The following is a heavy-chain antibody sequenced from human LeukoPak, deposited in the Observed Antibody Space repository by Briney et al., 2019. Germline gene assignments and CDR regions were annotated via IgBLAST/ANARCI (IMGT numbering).Heavy chain of an antibody. J-gene: IGHJ4*02. Sequence: PGGSLRLSCAASGFTFDDYAMHWARQAPGKGLEWVSGISWRSDSVDYADSVKGRSTISRGNAKSSLYLQMNSLRADDTALYYCAKDWSYGGNSWKYFGSWGQGILVTVSS. CDR2: ISWRSDSV. V-gene: IGHV3-9*01. CDR3: AKDWSYGGNSWKYFGS. D-gene: IGHD4-23*01. CDR1: GFTFDDYA.